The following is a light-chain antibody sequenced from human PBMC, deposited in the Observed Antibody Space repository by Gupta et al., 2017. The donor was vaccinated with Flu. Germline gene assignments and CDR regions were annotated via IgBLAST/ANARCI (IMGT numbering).Light chain of an antibody. V-gene: IGKV4-1*01. CDR2: WAS. CDR3: QHYYSSPFT. CDR1: QTVLYSSNNENY. J-gene: IGKJ3*01. Sequence: DIVMTQSPDSLSVSLGERATTNCKSSQTVLYSSNNENYLAWYQQKPGQPPKLLIYWASTRESGVPDRFSGSGSGTXFTLTIXSLQAEDVAVYYCQHYYSSPFTFGXGTKVDIK.